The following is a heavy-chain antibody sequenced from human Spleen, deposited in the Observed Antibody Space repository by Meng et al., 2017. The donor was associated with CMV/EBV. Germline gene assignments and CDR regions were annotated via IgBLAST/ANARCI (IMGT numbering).Heavy chain of an antibody. Sequence: GSLRLSCTGSGFTFGDYGITWIRQPPGKGLEWIGYVSDSGYTSYSPSLKSRVTISVDTSKNQFSLKLSSVTAADTAVYYCTRHGSGSYFHYWGQGTLVTVSS. D-gene: IGHD3-10*01. CDR3: TRHGSGSYFHY. CDR1: GFTFGDYG. J-gene: IGHJ4*02. V-gene: IGHV4-59*01. CDR2: VSDSGYT.